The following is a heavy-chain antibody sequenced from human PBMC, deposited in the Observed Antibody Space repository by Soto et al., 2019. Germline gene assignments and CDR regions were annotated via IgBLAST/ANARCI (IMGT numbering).Heavy chain of an antibody. J-gene: IGHJ4*02. Sequence: KPSETLSLTCTVSGDSIRSSYWSWVRQPPGRGLEWIGYVYHTGTTNSNPSLKSRVTISADTSKNLFSLKLISVTPADTAVYFCARDMWGGSSWYEFDSWGPGTLVTVSS. D-gene: IGHD6-13*01. CDR1: GDSIRSSY. V-gene: IGHV4-59*01. CDR2: VYHTGTT. CDR3: ARDMWGGSSWYEFDS.